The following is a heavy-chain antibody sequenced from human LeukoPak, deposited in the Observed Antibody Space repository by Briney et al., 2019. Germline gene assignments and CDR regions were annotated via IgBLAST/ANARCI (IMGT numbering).Heavy chain of an antibody. D-gene: IGHD3-22*01. V-gene: IGHV4-34*01. CDR3: ARVLDSSGYYYGFDP. J-gene: IGHJ5*02. CDR1: GGSFSGYY. Sequence: SETLSLTCAVYGGSFSGYYWIWIRQPPGKGLEWIGEINHSGSTNYNPPLKSRVTISVDTSKNQFSLKLSSVTAADTAVYYCARVLDSSGYYYGFDPWGQGTLVTVSS. CDR2: INHSGST.